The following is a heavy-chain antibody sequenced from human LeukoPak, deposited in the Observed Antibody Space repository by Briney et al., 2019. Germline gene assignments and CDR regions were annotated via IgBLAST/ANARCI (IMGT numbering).Heavy chain of an antibody. CDR1: GYTFTSYA. V-gene: IGHV7-4-1*02. Sequence: ASVKVSCKASGYTFTSYAMNWVRQAPGQGLEWMGWINTNTGNPTYAQGFTGRFVFSLDTSVSTAYLQISSLKAEDTAVYYCARGGCSGGSCYERGNWFDPWGQGTLVTVSS. J-gene: IGHJ5*02. D-gene: IGHD2-15*01. CDR3: ARGGCSGGSCYERGNWFDP. CDR2: INTNTGNP.